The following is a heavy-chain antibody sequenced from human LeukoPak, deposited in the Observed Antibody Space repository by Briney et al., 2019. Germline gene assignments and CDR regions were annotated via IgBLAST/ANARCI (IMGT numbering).Heavy chain of an antibody. J-gene: IGHJ4*02. Sequence: ASVKVSCKASGYTFTSFGITWERQAPGQGLEWMGWISAYNGNTNYAQKLQGRVTMTTDTSTSTAYMELRSLRSDDTAVYYCARFAVDLTPLPSFDYWGQGTLVTVSS. CDR3: ARFAVDLTPLPSFDY. D-gene: IGHD3-9*01. CDR2: ISAYNGNT. V-gene: IGHV1-18*01. CDR1: GYTFTSFG.